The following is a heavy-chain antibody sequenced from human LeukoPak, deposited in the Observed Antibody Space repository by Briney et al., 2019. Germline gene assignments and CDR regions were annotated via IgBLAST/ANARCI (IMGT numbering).Heavy chain of an antibody. CDR1: GFTFSSYS. D-gene: IGHD2-15*01. J-gene: IGHJ4*02. Sequence: GGSLRLSCAVSGFTFSSYSVNWVRQAPGKGLEWVSSISSSSGYMYYADSVKGRFTISRDNAKNSLYLQMNSLRAEDTAVYYCARVVVVAATKCLDYWGQGTLVTVSS. CDR2: ISSSSGYM. CDR3: ARVVVVAATKCLDY. V-gene: IGHV3-21*01.